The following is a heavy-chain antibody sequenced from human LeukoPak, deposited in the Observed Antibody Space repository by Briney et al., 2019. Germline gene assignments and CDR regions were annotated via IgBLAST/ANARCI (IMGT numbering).Heavy chain of an antibody. CDR2: INHSGST. Sequence: SETLSLTCAVYGGSFSGYYWSWIRQPPGKGLEWIGEINHSGSTNYNPSLKSRVTISVDTSKNQFSLKLSSVTAADTAVYYCARAKRITIFGVVTSYYMDVWGKGTTVTVSS. CDR1: GGSFSGYY. D-gene: IGHD3-3*01. CDR3: ARAKRITIFGVVTSYYMDV. J-gene: IGHJ6*03. V-gene: IGHV4-34*01.